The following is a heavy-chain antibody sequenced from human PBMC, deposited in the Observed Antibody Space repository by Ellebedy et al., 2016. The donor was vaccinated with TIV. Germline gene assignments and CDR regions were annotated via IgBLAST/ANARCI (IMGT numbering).Heavy chain of an antibody. V-gene: IGHV3-7*03. CDR2: IEDAGTET. CDR3: ARRGSRYWHFDL. D-gene: IGHD1-1*01. J-gene: IGHJ2*01. CDR1: GFTFSDYG. Sequence: PGGSLRLSCVTSGFTFSDYGMHWVRQAPGKGLEWVASIEDAGTETYSVDSAEGRFIISRDNAKNSLYLQINNPRDEDTAVYYCARRGSRYWHFDLWGRGTQVIVSS.